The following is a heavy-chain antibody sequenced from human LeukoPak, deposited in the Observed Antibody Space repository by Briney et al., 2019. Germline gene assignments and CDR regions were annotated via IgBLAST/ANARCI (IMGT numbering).Heavy chain of an antibody. V-gene: IGHV3-23*01. J-gene: IGHJ4*02. CDR1: GFTFSSYA. CDR2: ISGSGGST. CDR3: ATPFTFGGVIVKDPTR. Sequence: PGGSLRLSCAASGFTFSSYAMSWVRQAPGKGLEWVSAISGSGGSTYYADSVKGQFTISRDNSKNTLYLQMNSLRAEDTAVYYCATPFTFGGVIVKDPTRWGQGTLVTVSS. D-gene: IGHD3-16*02.